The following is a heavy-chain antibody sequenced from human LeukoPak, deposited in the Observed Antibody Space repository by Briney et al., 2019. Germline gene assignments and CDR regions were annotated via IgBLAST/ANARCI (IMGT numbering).Heavy chain of an antibody. CDR2: IVWNSGSI. Sequence: GRSLRLSCTASGFTFDDYAMHWVRQAPGKGLEWVSGIVWNSGSIDYADSVKGRFTFSRDNAKNSLYLQMNSLRAEDTALYYCAKDVGYSSTFTFEYWGQGTLVTVSS. CDR3: AKDVGYSSTFTFEY. D-gene: IGHD6-19*01. J-gene: IGHJ4*02. CDR1: GFTFDDYA. V-gene: IGHV3-9*01.